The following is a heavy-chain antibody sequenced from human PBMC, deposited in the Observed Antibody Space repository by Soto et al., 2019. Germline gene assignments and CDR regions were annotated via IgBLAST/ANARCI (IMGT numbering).Heavy chain of an antibody. CDR2: ITADGLSA. Sequence: LRLSCAASGFTFSNYAMSWVRQAPGKGLEWVSAITADGLSAYYADSVEGRFTISRDKSKNTLSLQMHSLRAEDTAVYYCARDSVSIYYFDYWGQGTLVTVSS. D-gene: IGHD4-17*01. CDR1: GFTFSNYA. J-gene: IGHJ4*02. CDR3: ARDSVSIYYFDY. V-gene: IGHV3-23*01.